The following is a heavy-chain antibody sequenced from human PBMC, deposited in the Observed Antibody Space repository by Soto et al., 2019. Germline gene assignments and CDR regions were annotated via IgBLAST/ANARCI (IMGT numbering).Heavy chain of an antibody. V-gene: IGHV1-8*01. CDR1: GHTFTSHD. CDR2: MNPNSGNT. J-gene: IGHJ4*02. Sequence: QVQLVQSGAEVKKSGASVKVSCKASGHTFTSHDINWVRQATGQGLEWMGWMNPNSGNTGYAQKFQGRVTMTRNTSISTAYMELSSLRSEDTAVYYCARWDYGYYARFDYWGQGTLVTVSS. D-gene: IGHD4-17*01. CDR3: ARWDYGYYARFDY.